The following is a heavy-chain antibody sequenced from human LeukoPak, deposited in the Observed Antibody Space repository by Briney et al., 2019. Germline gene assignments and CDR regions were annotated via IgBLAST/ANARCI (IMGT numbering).Heavy chain of an antibody. Sequence: GGSLRLSCAASGFTFSSYPMNWVRQAPGRGLEWGSYISGSDNTRSYADSVKGRFTISRDSAKSSLSLQMNSLRAEDTAVYYCARRAAAGHLDGFDIWGQGTLITVSS. CDR1: GFTFSSYP. D-gene: IGHD6-13*01. J-gene: IGHJ3*02. CDR3: ARRAAAGHLDGFDI. CDR2: ISGSDNTR. V-gene: IGHV3-48*03.